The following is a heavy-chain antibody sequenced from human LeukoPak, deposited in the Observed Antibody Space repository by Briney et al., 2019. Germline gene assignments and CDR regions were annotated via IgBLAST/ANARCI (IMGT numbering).Heavy chain of an antibody. Sequence: AETLTLTCTVSGGPINGYYWTWIRQPPGKGLDWIAYISDSGSTNYNPSLKSRVTMSVDSSNTEFSLRLNSVTAADTAVYYCARVFRGAVTSNWFDPWGQGTLVTVSS. CDR3: ARVFRGAVTSNWFDP. V-gene: IGHV4-59*01. J-gene: IGHJ5*02. D-gene: IGHD4-17*01. CDR2: ISDSGST. CDR1: GGPINGYY.